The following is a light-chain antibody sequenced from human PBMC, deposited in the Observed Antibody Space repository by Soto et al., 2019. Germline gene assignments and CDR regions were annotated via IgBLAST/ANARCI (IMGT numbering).Light chain of an antibody. Sequence: DIQLTQSPSFLSASVGDRVTITCRASQGISSYLAWYQQEAGKAPKFLMYAASTLVSGATSRFGGSGSGTEFTLTISSLQPEDFATYYCQQFQRYPLSFGGGTKVEIK. CDR1: QGISSY. CDR3: QQFQRYPLS. V-gene: IGKV1-9*01. J-gene: IGKJ4*01. CDR2: AAS.